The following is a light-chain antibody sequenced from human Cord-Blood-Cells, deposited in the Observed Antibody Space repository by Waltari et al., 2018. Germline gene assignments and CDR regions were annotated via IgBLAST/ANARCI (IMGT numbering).Light chain of an antibody. CDR1: QSISSW. J-gene: IGKJ2*01. V-gene: IGKV1-5*01. CDR3: QQYNSYSYT. CDR2: DAY. Sequence: DIQMTQSPSTLSASVGDRVTITCRASQSISSWLAWDQQKPGKAPKLLIYDAYSLESGVPSRFSGSGSGTEFTLTISSLQPDDFATYYCQQYNSYSYTFGQGTKLEIK.